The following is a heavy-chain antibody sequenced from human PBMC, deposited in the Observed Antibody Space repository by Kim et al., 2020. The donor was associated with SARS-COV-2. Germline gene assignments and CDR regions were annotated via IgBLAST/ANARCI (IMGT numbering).Heavy chain of an antibody. Sequence: YNPPLRSRVTISVDTSKNQFSLKLSSVTAAATAVYYCARRNYYYYYRDVWCRGTTVTVSS. J-gene: IGHJ6*03. V-gene: IGHV4-39*01. CDR3: ARRNYYYYYRDV.